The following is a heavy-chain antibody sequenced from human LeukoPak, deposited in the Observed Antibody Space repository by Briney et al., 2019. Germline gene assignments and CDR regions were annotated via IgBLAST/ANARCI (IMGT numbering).Heavy chain of an antibody. CDR3: AKGVHYYGSGSYYNFDY. CDR2: IRYDGSNK. D-gene: IGHD3-10*01. V-gene: IGHV3-30*02. J-gene: IGHJ4*02. Sequence: PGGSLRLSCAASGFTFSSHGMHWVRQAPGKGLEWVAFIRYDGSNKYYADSVKGRFTISRDNSKNTLYLQMNSLRAEDTAVYYCAKGVHYYGSGSYYNFDYWGQGTLVTVSS. CDR1: GFTFSSHG.